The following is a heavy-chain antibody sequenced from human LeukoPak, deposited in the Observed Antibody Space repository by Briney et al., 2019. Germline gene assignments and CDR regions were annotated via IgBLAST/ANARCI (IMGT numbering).Heavy chain of an antibody. CDR1: GFTFSSYA. D-gene: IGHD1-26*01. CDR3: ARDSAVGSRTYGYFDY. CDR2: ISYDGSNK. J-gene: IGHJ4*02. V-gene: IGHV3-30*04. Sequence: GRSLRLSCAASGFTFSSYAMHWVRQAPGKGLEWVAVISYDGSNKYYADSVKGRFTISRDNSKNTLYLQMNSLRAEDTAVYYCARDSAVGSRTYGYFDYWGQGTLVTVSS.